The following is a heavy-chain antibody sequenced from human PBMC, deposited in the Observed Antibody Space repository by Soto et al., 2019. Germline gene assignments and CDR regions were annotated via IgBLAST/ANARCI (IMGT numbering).Heavy chain of an antibody. CDR3: ARDLRGITIFGVVIGNPDY. CDR1: GFTFSSYG. CDR2: IWYDGSNK. V-gene: IGHV3-33*01. J-gene: IGHJ4*02. D-gene: IGHD3-3*01. Sequence: GGSLRLSCAASGFTFSSYGMHWVRQAPGKGLEWVAVIWYDGSNKYYADSVKGRFTISRDNSKNTLYLQMNSLEAEDTAVYYCARDLRGITIFGVVIGNPDYWGQGTLVTVSS.